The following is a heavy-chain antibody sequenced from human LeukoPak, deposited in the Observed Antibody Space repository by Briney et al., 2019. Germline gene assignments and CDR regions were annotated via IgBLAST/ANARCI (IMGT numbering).Heavy chain of an antibody. D-gene: IGHD2-15*01. CDR3: ARDFLECSRDSCLNWFDP. Sequence: SETLSLTCTVSGRSISSHFWTWLRHPPGKGLEWIGYIHYSGSTNYNPSLKSRASISVDTSKNEFSLKLSSVTAADAAVYYCARDFLECSRDSCLNWFDPWGQGTLVTVSS. J-gene: IGHJ5*02. CDR2: IHYSGST. CDR1: GRSISSHF. V-gene: IGHV4-59*11.